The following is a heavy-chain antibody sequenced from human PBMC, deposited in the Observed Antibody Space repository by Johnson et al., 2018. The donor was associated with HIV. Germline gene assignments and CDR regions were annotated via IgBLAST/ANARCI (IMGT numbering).Heavy chain of an antibody. J-gene: IGHJ3*01. V-gene: IGHV3-30-3*01. CDR3: ARDTYYYDTSGYLTRPRAFDV. D-gene: IGHD3-22*01. Sequence: QVQLVESGGGVVQPGRSLRLSCAASGFTFSSYAMHWVRQAPGKGLEWVAVISYDGSNKYYAESVKGRFTISRYNDKNFLYLQMNSLRAEDTALYYCARDTYYYDTSGYLTRPRAFDVWGQGTMVTVSS. CDR2: ISYDGSNK. CDR1: GFTFSSYA.